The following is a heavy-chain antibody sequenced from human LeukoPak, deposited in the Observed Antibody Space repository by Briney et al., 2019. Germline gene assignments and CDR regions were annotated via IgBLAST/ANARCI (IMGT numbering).Heavy chain of an antibody. Sequence: PGGSLRLSCAASGFTFSTYAMHWVRQAPGKGLEYVSAISSNGGSTFYANSVKGRFTISRDNSKNTLSLQMGSLRAEGMAVYYCARGEYNFWSGYYPLYYWGQGTLVTVSS. J-gene: IGHJ4*02. CDR3: ARGEYNFWSGYYPLYY. V-gene: IGHV3-64*01. D-gene: IGHD3-3*01. CDR2: ISSNGGST. CDR1: GFTFSTYA.